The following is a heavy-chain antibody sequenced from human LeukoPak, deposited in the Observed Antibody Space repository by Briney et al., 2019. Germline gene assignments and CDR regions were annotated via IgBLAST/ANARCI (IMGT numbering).Heavy chain of an antibody. J-gene: IGHJ4*02. V-gene: IGHV1-18*01. Sequence: ASVKVSCKASGYTFTSYGISWVRQAPGQGLEWMGWISAYNGNTNYAQKLQGRVTMTTDTSTSTAYVELSSLRSEDTAVYYCARDRSRELLSFGGSRDYFDFWGQGTLVTVSS. D-gene: IGHD3-10*01. CDR2: ISAYNGNT. CDR1: GYTFTSYG. CDR3: ARDRSRELLSFGGSRDYFDF.